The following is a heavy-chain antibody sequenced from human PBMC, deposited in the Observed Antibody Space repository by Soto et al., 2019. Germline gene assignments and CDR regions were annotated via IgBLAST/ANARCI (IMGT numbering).Heavy chain of an antibody. D-gene: IGHD6-13*01. J-gene: IGHJ4*02. CDR3: AXDGQYSSSWYFQYYFDY. CDR2: ISYDGSNK. Sequence: GGSLRLSCAASGFTFSSYGMHWVRQAPGKGLEWVAVISYDGSNKYYADSVKGRFTISRDNSKNTLYLQMNSLRAEDTAVYYCAXDGQYSSSWYFQYYFDYWGQGTLVTVSS. V-gene: IGHV3-30*18. CDR1: GFTFSSYG.